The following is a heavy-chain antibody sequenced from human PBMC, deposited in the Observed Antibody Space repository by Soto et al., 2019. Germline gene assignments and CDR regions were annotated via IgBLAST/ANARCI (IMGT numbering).Heavy chain of an antibody. V-gene: IGHV3-21*01. J-gene: IGHJ5*02. CDR2: ISSNSAYI. CDR1: GFTFRTFT. D-gene: IGHD6-13*01. CDR3: KRDASRDSSARAWFDP. Sequence: GVSLRLSCAASGFTFRTFTMNWVRQAPGKGREWVSTISSNSAYIYYTEALRGRFTISRDNAKNSLHLQMNSLRAEDTAVYYCKRDASRDSSARAWFDPWGQGTLVTVSS.